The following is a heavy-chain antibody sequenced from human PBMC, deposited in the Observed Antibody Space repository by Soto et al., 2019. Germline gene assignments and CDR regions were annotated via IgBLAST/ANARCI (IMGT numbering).Heavy chain of an antibody. CDR3: AGDLTPSTVVGY. Sequence: ASVKVSCKASGYTFTSYGISWVRQAPGQGLEWMGWISAYNGNTNYAQKLQGRVTMTTDTSTSTAYMELRSLRSNDTAVYYSAGDLTPSTVVGYWGQGTLVTVSS. CDR1: GYTFTSYG. V-gene: IGHV1-18*01. D-gene: IGHD4-17*01. CDR2: ISAYNGNT. J-gene: IGHJ4*02.